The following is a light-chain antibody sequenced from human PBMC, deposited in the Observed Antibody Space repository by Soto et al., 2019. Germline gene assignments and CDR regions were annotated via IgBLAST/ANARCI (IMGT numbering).Light chain of an antibody. J-gene: IGKJ4*01. CDR2: GPS. Sequence: DIVLTQSPGTLSFSPGERATLSCRASQSVSSSYLAWYQQKPGQAPRLLIYGPSNRATGIPDRFSGSGSATDFTLTISRLEPEDFAVHYSKQYDTAPLTFGGGTKVEIX. CDR3: KQYDTAPLT. V-gene: IGKV3-20*01. CDR1: QSVSSSY.